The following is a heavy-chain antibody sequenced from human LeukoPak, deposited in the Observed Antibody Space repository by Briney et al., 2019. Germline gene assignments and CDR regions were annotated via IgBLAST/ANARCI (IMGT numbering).Heavy chain of an antibody. CDR2: IYYSGST. D-gene: IGHD3-22*01. Sequence: KPSETLSLTCTVSGGSISSYYWSWIRQPPGKGLEWIGYIYYSGSTNYSPSLKSRVTISVDTSKNQFSLKLSSVTAADTAVYYCARGNYDSSGYCLRRVSSFDYWGQGTLVTVSS. J-gene: IGHJ4*02. CDR3: ARGNYDSSGYCLRRVSSFDY. V-gene: IGHV4-59*01. CDR1: GGSISSYY.